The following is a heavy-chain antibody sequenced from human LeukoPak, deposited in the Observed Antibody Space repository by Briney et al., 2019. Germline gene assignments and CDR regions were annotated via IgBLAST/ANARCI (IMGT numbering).Heavy chain of an antibody. J-gene: IGHJ4*02. CDR3: ARTRDGYNLQFDY. Sequence: SETLSLTCTVSGGSINTYYWSWIRQPPGKGLEWIGYIYYSGSTNYNPSLKSRVTISVDTSKNQFSLKLSSVTAADTAVYYCARTRDGYNLQFDYWGQGTLVTVSS. CDR1: GGSINTYY. V-gene: IGHV4-59*08. D-gene: IGHD5-24*01. CDR2: IYYSGST.